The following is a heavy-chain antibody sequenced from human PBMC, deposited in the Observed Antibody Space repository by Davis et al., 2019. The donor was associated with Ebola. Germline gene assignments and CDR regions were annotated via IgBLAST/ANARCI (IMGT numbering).Heavy chain of an antibody. CDR1: GFTFSSYG. CDR3: SGLGASSGWYLP. Sequence: GESLKISCAASGFTFSSYGMHWVRQAPGKGLEWVAFIRYDGNNKYYADSVKGRFTISRDNSKNTLYLQMNSLRTEDTAVYYCSGLGASSGWYLPWGQGTLVTVSS. D-gene: IGHD6-19*01. V-gene: IGHV3-30*02. J-gene: IGHJ5*02. CDR2: IRYDGNNK.